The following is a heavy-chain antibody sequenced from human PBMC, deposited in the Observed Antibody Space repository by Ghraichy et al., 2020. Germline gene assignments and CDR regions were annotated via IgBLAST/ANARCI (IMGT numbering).Heavy chain of an antibody. J-gene: IGHJ4*02. Sequence: ASVKVSCKASGYTFTGYYMHWVRQAPGQGLEWMGWINPNSGGTNYAQKFQGRVTMTRDTSISTAYMELSRLRSDDTAVYYCARGEVVVPAANWEELDYWGQGTLVTVSS. CDR3: ARGEVVVPAANWEELDY. CDR2: INPNSGGT. CDR1: GYTFTGYY. V-gene: IGHV1-2*02. D-gene: IGHD2-2*01.